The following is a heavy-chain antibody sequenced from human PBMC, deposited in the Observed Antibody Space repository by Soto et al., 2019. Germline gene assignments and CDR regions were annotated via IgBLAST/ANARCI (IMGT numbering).Heavy chain of an antibody. D-gene: IGHD3-3*01. J-gene: IGHJ6*02. V-gene: IGHV1-18*04. CDR3: ARDRPYDFWSGYPQGYYYYYYYGMDV. CDR1: GYTFTSYG. CDR2: ISAYNGNT. Sequence: ASVKVSCKASGYTFTSYGISWGRQAPGQGLEWMGWISAYNGNTNYAQKLQGRVTMTTDTSTSTAYLELRSLRSADTAVYYCARDRPYDFWSGYPQGYYYYYYYGMDVWCQGTTVTVSS.